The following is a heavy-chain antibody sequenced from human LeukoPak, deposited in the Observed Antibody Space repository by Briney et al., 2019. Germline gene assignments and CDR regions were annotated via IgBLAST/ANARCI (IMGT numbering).Heavy chain of an antibody. CDR2: IYYSGST. Sequence: SETLSLTCTVSGGSISSYYWSRIRQPPGKGLEWIGYIYYSGSTNYNPSLKSRVTISVDTSKNQFSLKLSSVTAADTAVYYCARDHGSGSWYGDAFDIWGQGTMVTVSS. D-gene: IGHD6-13*01. J-gene: IGHJ3*02. CDR3: ARDHGSGSWYGDAFDI. V-gene: IGHV4-59*01. CDR1: GGSISSYY.